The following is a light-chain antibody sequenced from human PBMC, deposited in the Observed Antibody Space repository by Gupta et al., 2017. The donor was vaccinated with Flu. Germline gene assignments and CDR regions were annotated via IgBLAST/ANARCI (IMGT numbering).Light chain of an antibody. CDR2: GEN. Sequence: VTISCTGSRSNIGAGYDVDCYQHLPGAAPNLLIYGENNRPSGVPGRFSGSKSGTSASLAISGLQAEDEADYYCQSHDSSLSGSVFGGGTKLTVL. J-gene: IGLJ3*02. V-gene: IGLV1-40*01. CDR1: RSNIGAGYD. CDR3: QSHDSSLSGSV.